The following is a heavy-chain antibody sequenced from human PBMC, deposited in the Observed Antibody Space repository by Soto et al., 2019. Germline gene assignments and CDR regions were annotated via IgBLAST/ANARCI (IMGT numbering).Heavy chain of an antibody. V-gene: IGHV3-30*18. CDR3: AKDRGLTESGTWSHYYYGMDV. Sequence: GGSLRLSCVASGFTLTNNGMHWVRQAPGQGLEWVAVISSDGSSYYYGDSVRGRFTISRDTSKNTLFLEMNSLTTADTAVYYCAKDRGLTESGTWSHYYYGMDVWGQGTSVTVSS. J-gene: IGHJ6*02. D-gene: IGHD1-26*01. CDR1: GFTLTNNG. CDR2: ISSDGSSY.